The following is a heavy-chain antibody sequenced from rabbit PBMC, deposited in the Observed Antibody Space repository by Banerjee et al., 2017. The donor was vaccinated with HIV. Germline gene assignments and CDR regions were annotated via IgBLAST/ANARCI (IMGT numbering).Heavy chain of an antibody. Sequence: QEQLEESGGDLVKPEGSLTLTCTASGFSFSSSYWICWVRQAPGKGLEWIACIYTGSGSALYVSWAKGRFTISKTSSTTVTLQMTSPTAADTATYFCARDQAGVIGWNFNLWGQGTLVTV. V-gene: IGHV1S45*01. D-gene: IGHD1-1*01. CDR2: IYTGSGSA. CDR3: ARDQAGVIGWNFNL. CDR1: GFSFSSSYW. J-gene: IGHJ4*01.